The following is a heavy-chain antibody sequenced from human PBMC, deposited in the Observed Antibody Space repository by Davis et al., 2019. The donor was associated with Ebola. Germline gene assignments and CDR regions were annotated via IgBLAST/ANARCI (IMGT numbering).Heavy chain of an antibody. CDR1: GIPFGSYG. Sequence: GESLKISCAASGIPFGSYGIHWVRQAPGKGLEWVAFIRFDGTNKNYADSVKGRFTVSRDTVSRDASKKTLFLQMNSLRVEDTAVYYCANAQRLRHYDGTGYQGAFDIWGQGTKVTVSS. V-gene: IGHV3-30*02. J-gene: IGHJ3*02. CDR2: IRFDGTNK. CDR3: ANAQRLRHYDGTGYQGAFDI. D-gene: IGHD3-22*01.